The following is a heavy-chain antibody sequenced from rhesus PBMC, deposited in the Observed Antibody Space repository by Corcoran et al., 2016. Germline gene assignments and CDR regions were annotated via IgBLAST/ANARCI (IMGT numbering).Heavy chain of an antibody. CDR1: GFTFSDYY. J-gene: IGHJ4*01. Sequence: EVQLVESGGGLAKPGGSRRLSCAASGFTFSDYYMDWVRQDPGKGLGWVSCISNGGDSSWYADSVKGRFTISRENAKNTLYFQMNSLRAEDTAVYYCARERISPYYFDYWGQGVLVTVSS. CDR3: ARERISPYYFDY. CDR2: ISNGGDSS. V-gene: IGHV3-178*01. D-gene: IGHD2-15*01.